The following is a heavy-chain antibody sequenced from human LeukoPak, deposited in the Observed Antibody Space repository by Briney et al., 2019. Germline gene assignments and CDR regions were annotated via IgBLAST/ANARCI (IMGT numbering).Heavy chain of an antibody. CDR1: GDSFSNGDYY. CDR2: IYYSGDT. D-gene: IGHD2-2*01. CDR3: ARMPYCSRTNCLYYFDS. V-gene: IGHV4-31*03. Sequence: SETLSLTCTVSGDSFSNGDYYWSWIRQHPGKGLEWLAFIYYSGDTYYNPSLKSRLTISLDTSKNVFSLKLNSVTAADTAIYHCARMPYCSRTNCLYYFDSWGKGTLVTVSS. J-gene: IGHJ4*02.